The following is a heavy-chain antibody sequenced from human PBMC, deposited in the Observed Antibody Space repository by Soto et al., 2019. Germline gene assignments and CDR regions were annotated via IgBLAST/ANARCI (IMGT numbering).Heavy chain of an antibody. V-gene: IGHV4-59*01. CDR2: IYYSGST. Sequence: QVQLQESGPGLVKPSATLSLTFTVSGGSIISYYWSWIRQPPGQGLEGIGYIYYSGSTNYNPSIKSRVTMSVDTSKNQFSLKLSSVTAADTAVYYCASRRGVWSQGTLVTVS. CDR3: ASRRGV. CDR1: GGSIISYY. J-gene: IGHJ4*02.